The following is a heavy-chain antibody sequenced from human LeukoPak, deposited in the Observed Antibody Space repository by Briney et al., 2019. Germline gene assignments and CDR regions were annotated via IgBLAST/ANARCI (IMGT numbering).Heavy chain of an antibody. V-gene: IGHV3-23*01. Sequence: GGSLRLSCAASGFTFSSYAMSWVRQAPGKGLEWVSAISGGGGSTYYADSVKGRFTISRDNSKNTLYLQMNSLRAEDTAGYYCAKVIVSSWSYYYGLDVWGQGTTVTVSS. CDR3: AKVIVSSWSYYYGLDV. J-gene: IGHJ6*02. CDR2: ISGGGGST. CDR1: GFTFSSYA. D-gene: IGHD2-15*01.